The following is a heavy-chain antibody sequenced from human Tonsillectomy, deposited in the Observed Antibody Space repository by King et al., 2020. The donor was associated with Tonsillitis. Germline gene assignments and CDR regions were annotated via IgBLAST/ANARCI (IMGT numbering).Heavy chain of an antibody. CDR3: ARGIVALRWDWFDP. CDR1: GGTFNRYA. V-gene: IGHV1-69*01. Sequence: VQLVESGAEVKKPGSSVKVSCTTSGGTFNRYAITWVRQAPGQGVEWMGGIIPIFGSANYAQKFQGRVKITADESTSTAYMELSSLRSEDTAVYYCARGIVALRWDWFDPWGQGTLVTVSS. J-gene: IGHJ5*02. D-gene: IGHD4-23*01. CDR2: IIPIFGSA.